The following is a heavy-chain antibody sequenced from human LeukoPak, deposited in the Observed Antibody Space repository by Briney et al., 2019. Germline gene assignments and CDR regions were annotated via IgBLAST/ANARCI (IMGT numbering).Heavy chain of an antibody. D-gene: IGHD5-18*01. CDR1: GGTFSSYA. CDR3: ARGATAMVTLFDY. CDR2: IIPIFGTA. Sequence: GASVKVSCKASGGTFSSYAISWVRQAPGQGLEWMGGIIPIFGTANYAQKFQGRDTITADESTSTAYMELSSLRSEDTAVYYCARGATAMVTLFDYWGQGTLVTVSS. V-gene: IGHV1-69*01. J-gene: IGHJ4*02.